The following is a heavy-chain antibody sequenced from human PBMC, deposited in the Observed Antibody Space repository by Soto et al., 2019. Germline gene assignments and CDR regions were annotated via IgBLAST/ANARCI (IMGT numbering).Heavy chain of an antibody. CDR2: IIPIIGII. D-gene: IGHD4-4*01. CDR3: AGDPDSHYNDSHASSYP. CDR1: GGTFSTYT. V-gene: IGHV1-69*08. J-gene: IGHJ5*02. Sequence: QVQLVQSGAEVKKPGSSVKVSCKASGGTFSTYTITWVRQAPGQGLEWMGRIIPIIGIINDAQKFQGRGTISADTFTGTAYMELTGRRSDDTAVYYCAGDPDSHYNDSHASSYPWGQGTLVTVSS.